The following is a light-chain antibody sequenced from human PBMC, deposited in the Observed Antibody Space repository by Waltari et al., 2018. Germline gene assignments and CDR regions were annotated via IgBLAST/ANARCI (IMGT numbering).Light chain of an antibody. CDR3: QSYDVSNPDWV. J-gene: IGLJ3*02. CDR2: EYN. V-gene: IGLV6-57*03. Sequence: GKTVTISCTRSSGSIASNYVQWYQQRPGSAPTTVIYEYNRRPSGVPDRFSGSIDSSSNSASLTISGLKTEDEADYYCQSYDVSNPDWVFGGGTKLTVL. CDR1: SGSIASNY.